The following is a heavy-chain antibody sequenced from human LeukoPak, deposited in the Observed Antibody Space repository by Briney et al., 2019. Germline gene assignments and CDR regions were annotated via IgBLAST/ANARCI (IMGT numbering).Heavy chain of an antibody. J-gene: IGHJ5*02. V-gene: IGHV3-48*02. CDR2: ITSGSSTI. CDR1: GFTFSSYS. CDR3: ARDRGSSWHNWFDP. D-gene: IGHD6-13*01. Sequence: GGSLRLSCAASGFTFSSYSMNWVRQAPGKGLEWVSYITSGSSTIYYADSVKGRFTISRDNARNSLYLQMNSLRDEDTAVYYCARDRGSSWHNWFDPWGQGTLVTVSS.